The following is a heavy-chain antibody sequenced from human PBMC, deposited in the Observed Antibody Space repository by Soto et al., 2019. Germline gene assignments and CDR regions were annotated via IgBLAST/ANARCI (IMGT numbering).Heavy chain of an antibody. J-gene: IGHJ6*02. D-gene: IGHD3-10*01. CDR2: ISSSSSYI. V-gene: IGHV3-21*01. Sequence: GGSLRLSCAASGFTFSSYSMNWVRQAPGKGLEWVSSISSSSSYIYYADSVKGRFTISRDNAKNSLYLQMNSLRAEDTAVYYCARVRYGVSMVRGVIPDPSYYYYTMDVWGRGATVTVSS. CDR3: ARVRYGVSMVRGVIPDPSYYYYTMDV. CDR1: GFTFSSYS.